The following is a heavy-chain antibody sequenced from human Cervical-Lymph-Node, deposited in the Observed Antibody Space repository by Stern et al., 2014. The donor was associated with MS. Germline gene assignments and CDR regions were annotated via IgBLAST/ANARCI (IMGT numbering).Heavy chain of an antibody. Sequence: EVQLVESGGGLVKPGGSLRLSCAASGFTFSSYSMNWVRQAPGKGLEWVSSISSSSSYIYYADSVKGRFTISRDNAKNSLYLQMNSLRAEDTAVYYCASGDVDIVATENRGFDYWGQGTLVTVSS. V-gene: IGHV3-21*01. CDR3: ASGDVDIVATENRGFDY. D-gene: IGHD5-12*01. CDR1: GFTFSSYS. CDR2: ISSSSSYI. J-gene: IGHJ4*02.